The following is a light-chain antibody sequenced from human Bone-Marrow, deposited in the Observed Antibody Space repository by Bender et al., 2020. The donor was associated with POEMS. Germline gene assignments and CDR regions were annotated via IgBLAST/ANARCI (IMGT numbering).Light chain of an antibody. CDR1: SRDIGGYDS. J-gene: IGLJ3*02. CDR2: EVN. CDR3: QSYDNSLGGWV. Sequence: QSALTQPASVSGSPGQSITISCTGTSRDIGGYDSVSWYQQHPGKVPKLIIYEVNKRPSGVPDRFSGSKSGTSASLAITGLQAEDEGDYYCQSYDNSLGGWVFGGGTKLTVL. V-gene: IGLV2-14*01.